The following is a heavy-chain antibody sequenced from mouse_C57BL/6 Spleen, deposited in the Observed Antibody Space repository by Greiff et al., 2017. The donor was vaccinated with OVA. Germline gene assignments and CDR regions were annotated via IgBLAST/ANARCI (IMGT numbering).Heavy chain of an antibody. V-gene: IGHV1-64*01. CDR3: ARSVHYGSSPYCFDY. D-gene: IGHD1-1*01. CDR1: GYTFTSYW. Sequence: QVQLQQPGAELVKPGASVKLSCKASGYTFTSYWMHWVKQRPGQGLEWIGMIHPNSGSTNYNEKFKSKATLTVDKSSSTAYMQLSSLTSEDSAVYYCARSVHYGSSPYCFDYWGQGTTLTVSS. CDR2: IHPNSGST. J-gene: IGHJ2*01.